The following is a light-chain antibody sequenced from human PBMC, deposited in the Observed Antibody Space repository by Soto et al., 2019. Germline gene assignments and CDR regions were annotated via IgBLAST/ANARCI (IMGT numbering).Light chain of an antibody. CDR1: QSVSSY. CDR3: QHGRS. Sequence: EIVLTQSPATLSLSPGERATLSCRASQSVSSYLAWYQQKPGRAPRLLIYDASDRATGIPARFSGSGSGTDFTLTISSLQSADCAIYFCQHGRSFGQGTKVDIK. CDR2: DAS. J-gene: IGKJ1*01. V-gene: IGKV3-11*01.